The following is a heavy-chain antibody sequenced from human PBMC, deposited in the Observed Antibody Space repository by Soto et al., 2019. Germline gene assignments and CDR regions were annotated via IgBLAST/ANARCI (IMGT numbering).Heavy chain of an antibody. D-gene: IGHD3-10*01. CDR1: GFTFSTSA. V-gene: IGHV1-58*01. CDR3: AANHYYFNAFDT. Sequence: QMQLVQSGPEVKKPGTSVKVSCKASGFTFSTSAVQWVRQARGQPLEWIGGIVVGSDIRNYAHKFQGRVTITRDMSTNTAYMELSSLRSEDTAVYFCAANHYYFNAFDTWGQGTMVTVSS. CDR2: IVVGSDIR. J-gene: IGHJ3*02.